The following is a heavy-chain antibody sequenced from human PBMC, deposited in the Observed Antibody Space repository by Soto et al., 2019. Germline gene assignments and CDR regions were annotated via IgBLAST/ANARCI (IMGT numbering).Heavy chain of an antibody. J-gene: IGHJ4*02. V-gene: IGHV4-30-2*01. CDR2: IYHSGST. CDR1: GGSTSSGGYS. Sequence: QLQLQESGSGLVKPSQTLSLTCAVSGGSTSSGGYSWSWLRQPPGKCLEWIGYIYHSGSTYYNPSLKSRVTISVDRSKNQFSLKLSSVTAADTAVYYCARGGLLPDYWGQGTLVTVSS. D-gene: IGHD6-19*01. CDR3: ARGGLLPDY.